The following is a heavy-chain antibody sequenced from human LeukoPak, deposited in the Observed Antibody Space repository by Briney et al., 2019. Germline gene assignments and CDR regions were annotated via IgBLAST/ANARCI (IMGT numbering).Heavy chain of an antibody. CDR1: GYTFTSYG. CDR3: ARGYTYYDFWSGYQGYYYMDV. CDR2: ISAYNGNT. D-gene: IGHD3-3*01. V-gene: IGHV1-18*01. Sequence: ASVKVSCKASGYTFTSYGISWVRQAPGQGLEWMGWISAYNGNTNYAQKLQGRVTMTTDTSTSTAYMELRSLRSDDTAVYYCARGYTYYDFWSGYQGYYYMDVWGKGTTVTVS. J-gene: IGHJ6*03.